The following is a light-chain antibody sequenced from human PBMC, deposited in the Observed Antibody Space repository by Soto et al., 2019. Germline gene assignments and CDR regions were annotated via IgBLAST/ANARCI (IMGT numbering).Light chain of an antibody. CDR1: QSVNSD. CDR3: QQYNNWPLT. J-gene: IGKJ4*01. Sequence: ETVMTQSPATLSASPGESATLSCRASQSVNSDLAWYQQIPGQAPRLLIYSASTRATGGPARFSGSGSGTEFTLTISSLQSEDSAIYYCQQYNNWPLTFGGGTKVEI. V-gene: IGKV3-15*01. CDR2: SAS.